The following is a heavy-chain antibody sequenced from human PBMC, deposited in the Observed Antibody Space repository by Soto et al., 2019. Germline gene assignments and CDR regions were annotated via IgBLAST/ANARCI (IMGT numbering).Heavy chain of an antibody. D-gene: IGHD3-10*01. V-gene: IGHV4-31*03. J-gene: IGHJ5*02. CDR3: AREGRGSGGMRDNWFDP. Sequence: QVQLQESGPGLVKPSQTLSLTCTVSGGSITSRSYYWNWIRQLPGKGLECIGYIFYTGSTYYNPSLKSRLTISIDTSKNQFSLKLSSVTAADTAVYYCAREGRGSGGMRDNWFDPWDQGTLVTVSS. CDR2: IFYTGST. CDR1: GGSITSRSYY.